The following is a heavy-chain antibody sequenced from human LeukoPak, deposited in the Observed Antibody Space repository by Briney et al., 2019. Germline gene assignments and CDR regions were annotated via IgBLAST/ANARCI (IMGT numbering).Heavy chain of an antibody. CDR1: GYTFTSYG. CDR3: AVGNYDSSGYYYSRFLTDLDY. J-gene: IGHJ4*02. Sequence: GASVKVSCKASGYTFTSYGISWVRQAPGQGLEWMGWISAYNGNTNYAQELQGRVTMTTDTSTSTAYMELRSLRSDDTAVYYCAVGNYDSSGYYYSRFLTDLDYWGQGTLVTVSS. D-gene: IGHD3-22*01. CDR2: ISAYNGNT. V-gene: IGHV1-18*01.